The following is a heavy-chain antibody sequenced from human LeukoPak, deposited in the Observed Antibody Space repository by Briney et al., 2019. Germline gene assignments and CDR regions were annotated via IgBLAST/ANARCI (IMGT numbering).Heavy chain of an antibody. CDR1: GFNFDMYA. CDR3: ASLNGWLVLYYLDY. D-gene: IGHD6-19*01. V-gene: IGHV3-23*01. Sequence: GGSLRLSCAVSGFNFDMYAMSWVRQAPGKGLEWVSAISPTGFSTYYTDSVKGRFTISRDNSKNTLYLEMNSLRAEDTVIYYCASLNGWLVLYYLDYWGQGTPVTVSS. CDR2: ISPTGFST. J-gene: IGHJ4*02.